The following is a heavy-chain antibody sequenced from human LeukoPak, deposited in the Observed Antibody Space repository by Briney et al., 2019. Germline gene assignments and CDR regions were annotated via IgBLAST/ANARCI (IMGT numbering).Heavy chain of an antibody. J-gene: IGHJ1*01. CDR1: GFTFSDYS. CDR2: ISRTRRHV. CDR3: VRDLMSMGATTAYLHH. D-gene: IGHD1-26*01. V-gene: IGHV3-21*01. Sequence: PGGSLRLSCAASGFTFSDYSMNWVRQAQGKGLEWVASISRTRRHVYYAGSVKGRFTISRDNAKNSLYLQMNSLRAEDMAVYFCVRDLMSMGATTAYLHHWGQGTLVTVSS.